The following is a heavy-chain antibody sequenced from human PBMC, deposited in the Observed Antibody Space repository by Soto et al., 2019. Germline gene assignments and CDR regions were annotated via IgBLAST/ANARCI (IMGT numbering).Heavy chain of an antibody. CDR1: GFTVSSND. CDR3: AREDGYRGGDAFDI. D-gene: IGHD5-12*01. Sequence: PGGSLRVSCAAAGFTVSSNDRSWVRQAPGKGLEWVSVIYSGGSTYYADSVKGRFTISRDNSKNTLYLQMNSLRAEDTAVYYCAREDGYRGGDAFDIWGQGTMVTVSS. CDR2: IYSGGST. V-gene: IGHV3-66*01. J-gene: IGHJ3*02.